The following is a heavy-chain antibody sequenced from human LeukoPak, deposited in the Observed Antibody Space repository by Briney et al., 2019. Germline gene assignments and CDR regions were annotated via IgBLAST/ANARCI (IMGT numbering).Heavy chain of an antibody. Sequence: PSETLSLTCAVSGGSILTTNWWSWVRQPPRKGPEWIGEINHRGSTNYNPSLKSRVTVSEDTSKNQFSLKLRSVTAADTAVYYCARGGRDSISLYNPLRFDYWGQGTLVTVSS. CDR3: ARGGRDSISLYNPLRFDY. CDR1: GGSILTTNW. D-gene: IGHD6-13*01. CDR2: INHRGST. V-gene: IGHV4-4*02. J-gene: IGHJ4*02.